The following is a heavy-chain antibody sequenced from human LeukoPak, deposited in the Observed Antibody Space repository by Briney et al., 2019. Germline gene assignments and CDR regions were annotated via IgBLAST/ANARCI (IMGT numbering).Heavy chain of an antibody. D-gene: IGHD3-22*01. CDR1: GGSISSYY. CDR3: AKTDSSGYSSGFDY. CDR2: IYYSGST. J-gene: IGHJ4*02. Sequence: SETLSLTCTVSGGSISSYYWSWIRQPPGKGLEWIGYIYYSGSTNYNPSLKSRVTISVDTSKNQFSLKLSSVTAADTAVYYCAKTDSSGYSSGFDYWGQGTLVTVSS. V-gene: IGHV4-59*08.